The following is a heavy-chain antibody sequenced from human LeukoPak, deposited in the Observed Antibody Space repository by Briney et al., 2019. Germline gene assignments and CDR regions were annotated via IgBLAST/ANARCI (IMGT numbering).Heavy chain of an antibody. V-gene: IGHV3-21*01. CDR1: GFTFSSYS. J-gene: IGHJ4*02. CDR2: ISSSSSYI. CDR3: AQPGTTVTSPIYC. D-gene: IGHD4-17*01. Sequence: GGSLRLSCAASGFTFSSYSMNWVRQAPGKGLEWVSSISSSSSYIYYADSVKGRFTISRDNAKNSLYLQMNSLRAEDTAVYYCAQPGTTVTSPIYCWGQGTLVTVSS.